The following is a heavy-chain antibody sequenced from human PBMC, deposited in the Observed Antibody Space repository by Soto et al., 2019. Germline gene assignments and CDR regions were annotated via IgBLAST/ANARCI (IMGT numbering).Heavy chain of an antibody. Sequence: PGGSLRLSCAASVFTFDDYAMHWVRQAPGKGLEWVSGISWNSGSIGYADSVKGRFTISRDNAKNSLYLQMNSLRAEDTALYYCAKDARGPKYYYDSSGYDGMDVWGQGT. CDR2: ISWNSGSI. V-gene: IGHV3-9*01. CDR3: AKDARGPKYYYDSSGYDGMDV. J-gene: IGHJ6*02. CDR1: VFTFDDYA. D-gene: IGHD3-22*01.